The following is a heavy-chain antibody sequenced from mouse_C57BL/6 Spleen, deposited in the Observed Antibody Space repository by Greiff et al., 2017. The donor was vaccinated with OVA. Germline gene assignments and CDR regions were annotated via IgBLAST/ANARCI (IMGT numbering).Heavy chain of an antibody. CDR2: IWGDGST. CDR3: AKNSWDNYFDY. V-gene: IGHV2-3*01. D-gene: IGHD4-1*01. Sequence: QVQLQQSGPGLVAPSQSLSITCTVSGFSFTSYGVSWVRQPPGKGLEWLGVIWGDGSTNYHSALISRLSISKDNPKSQVFLKLNSLQTDDTATYYWAKNSWDNYFDYWGQGTTLTVSS. J-gene: IGHJ2*01. CDR1: GFSFTSYG.